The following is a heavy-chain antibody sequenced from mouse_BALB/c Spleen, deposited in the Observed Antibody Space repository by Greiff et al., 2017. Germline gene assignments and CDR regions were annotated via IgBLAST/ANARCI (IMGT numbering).Heavy chain of an antibody. J-gene: IGHJ4*01. V-gene: IGHV2-4-1*01. Sequence: VMLVESGPGLVQPSQSLSITCTVSGFSLTSYGVHWVRQSPGKGLEWLGVIWSGGSTDYNAAFISRLSISKDNSKSQVFFKMNSLQADDTAIYYCARNRDYGSSYGMDYWGQGTSVTVSS. CDR2: IWSGGST. CDR3: ARNRDYGSSYGMDY. CDR1: GFSLTSYG. D-gene: IGHD1-1*01.